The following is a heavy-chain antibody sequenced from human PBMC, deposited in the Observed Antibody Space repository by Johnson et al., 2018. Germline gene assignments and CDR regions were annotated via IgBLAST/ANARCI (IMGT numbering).Heavy chain of an antibody. J-gene: IGHJ6*03. CDR2: ISYEGSNK. CDR3: ARRYPYYYYYMDF. D-gene: IGHD1-14*01. Sequence: QVQLVQSGGGVVQPGRSLRLSCAASGFTFSSYGMHWVRQAPGKGLEWVAVISYEGSNKDYADSVKGRFTISRDNSKNTLYLQMNSLRAEDTPVYYCARRYPYYYYYMDFWGKGTTVTVSS. CDR1: GFTFSSYG. V-gene: IGHV3-30*03.